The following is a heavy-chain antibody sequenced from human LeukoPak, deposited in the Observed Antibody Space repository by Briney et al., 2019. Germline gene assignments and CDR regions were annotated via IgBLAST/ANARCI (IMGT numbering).Heavy chain of an antibody. J-gene: IGHJ6*02. CDR3: ARRHFYDYVWGSHSYGMDV. Sequence: SETLSLTCAVYGGSFSGYYWNWLRQPPGKGLEWIGEINHSGSTNYNPSLKSRVTISVDTSKNQFSLKLSSVTAADTAVYYCARRHFYDYVWGSHSYGMDVWGQGTTVTVSS. D-gene: IGHD3-16*01. CDR2: INHSGST. CDR1: GGSFSGYY. V-gene: IGHV4-34*01.